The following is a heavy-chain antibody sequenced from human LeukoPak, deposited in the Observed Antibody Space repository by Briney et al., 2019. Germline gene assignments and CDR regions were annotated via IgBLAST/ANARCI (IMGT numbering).Heavy chain of an antibody. J-gene: IGHJ4*01. Sequence: QSSETLSLTCTVSGGPIRGLYWSWIRQPPGKGLEWIGYIDYSGSTTYNPSLKSRVTISVDTSKNHFSLRLRSMIAADAALYYCARGYAYGDTGSFDYWGHGALVTVSS. V-gene: IGHV4-59*01. CDR1: GGPIRGLY. CDR3: ARGYAYGDTGSFDY. CDR2: IDYSGST. D-gene: IGHD4-17*01.